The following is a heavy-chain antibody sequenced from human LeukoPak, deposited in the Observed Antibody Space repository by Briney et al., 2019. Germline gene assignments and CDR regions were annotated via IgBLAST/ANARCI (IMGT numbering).Heavy chain of an antibody. V-gene: IGHV3-9*01. CDR1: GFTFDDYA. Sequence: PGGSLRLSCAASGFTFDDYAMHWVRQAPGKGLEWVSGISWNSGSIGYADSVKGRFTISRVNAKNSLYLQMNSLRAEDTALYYCAKDMKYCSSTSCSGPEYYFDYWGQGTLVTVSS. D-gene: IGHD2-2*01. J-gene: IGHJ4*02. CDR2: ISWNSGSI. CDR3: AKDMKYCSSTSCSGPEYYFDY.